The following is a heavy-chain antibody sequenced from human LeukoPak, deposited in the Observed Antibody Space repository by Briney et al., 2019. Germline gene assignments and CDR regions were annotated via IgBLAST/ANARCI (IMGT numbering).Heavy chain of an antibody. CDR3: ARGTPQGPIAQLDS. CDR2: IWYDGSNK. V-gene: IGHV3-33*01. D-gene: IGHD4-23*01. CDR1: GFTFFTYA. J-gene: IGHJ4*02. Sequence: GGSLRLSCAASGFTFFTYAMHWVRQAPGKGLEWVAVIWYDGSNKYYADSVKGRFTISRDNSKNTLYLQMNTLRAEDAAVYYCARGTPQGPIAQLDSGRQVTLVTV.